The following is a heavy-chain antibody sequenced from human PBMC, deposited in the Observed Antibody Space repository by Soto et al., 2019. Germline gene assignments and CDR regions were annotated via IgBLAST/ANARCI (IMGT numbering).Heavy chain of an antibody. CDR3: ARSVAGCFDS. D-gene: IGHD6-19*01. CDR1: GDSVFSNSAA. J-gene: IGHJ4*02. Sequence: SQTLSLTCAITGDSVFSNSAAWNWISQSPSRGLEWLGRTYYRSKWSNNSALSVKSRITIDPDTSKNQFSLQLTSVTPEDTAVYFCARSVAGCFDSWGQGTLVTVSS. CDR2: TYYRSKWSN. V-gene: IGHV6-1*01.